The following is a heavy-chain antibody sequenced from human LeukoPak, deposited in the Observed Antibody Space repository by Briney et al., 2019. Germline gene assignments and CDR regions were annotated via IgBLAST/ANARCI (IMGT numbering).Heavy chain of an antibody. CDR1: GFSFSTYS. D-gene: IGHD6-19*01. Sequence: QSGGSLRLSCAASGFSFSTYSLNWVRQAPGKGLEWLSYITSDSSSIFYADAVKGRFTISRDNAKNSLYLQMNSLRAEDTAVYYCARVQRGREYSSGPRGNYYYYMDVWGKGTTVTVSS. J-gene: IGHJ6*03. V-gene: IGHV3-48*01. CDR2: ITSDSSSI. CDR3: ARVQRGREYSSGPRGNYYYYMDV.